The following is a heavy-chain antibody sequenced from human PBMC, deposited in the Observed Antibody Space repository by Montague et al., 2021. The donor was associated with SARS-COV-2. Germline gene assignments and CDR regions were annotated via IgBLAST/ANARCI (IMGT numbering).Heavy chain of an antibody. V-gene: IGHV4-61*08. D-gene: IGHD5-24*01. CDR1: GLSLSTSGMC. CDR3: ARAPRGWLQLRDFYYFDY. Sequence: LVKPTQTLTLTCTFSGLSLSTSGMCVSWIRQPPGKGLEWIGYIYYSGSTNYNPSLKSRVTISVDTSKNQFSLKLSSVTAADTAVYYCARAPRGWLQLRDFYYFDYWGQGTLVTVSS. J-gene: IGHJ4*02. CDR2: IYYSGST.